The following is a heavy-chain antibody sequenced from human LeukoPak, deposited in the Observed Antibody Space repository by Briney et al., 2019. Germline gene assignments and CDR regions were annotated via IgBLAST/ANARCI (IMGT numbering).Heavy chain of an antibody. J-gene: IGHJ4*02. D-gene: IGHD5-18*01. Sequence: GGSLRLSCAASGFTFSSYSMSWVRQAPGKGLEWVANIKQDGSEKNYVGSVKGRFTIARDNAKNSLYLQMNSLRAEDTAVYYCAKDRLGYSYGTDYWGQGTLVTVSS. CDR1: GFTFSSYS. CDR2: IKQDGSEK. CDR3: AKDRLGYSYGTDY. V-gene: IGHV3-7*01.